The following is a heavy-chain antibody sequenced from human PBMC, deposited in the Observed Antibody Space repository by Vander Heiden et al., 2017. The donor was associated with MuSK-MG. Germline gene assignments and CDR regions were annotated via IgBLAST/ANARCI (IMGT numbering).Heavy chain of an antibody. Sequence: QVQLVQSGAEVKKPGASVKVSCTASGYTFPGYYMHWVRQAPGQGLEWMGWINPNSGGTNYAQKFQGWVTMTRDTSISTAYMELSRLRSDDTAVYYCARDLGPGNWNYMDVWGKGTTVTVSS. V-gene: IGHV1-2*04. CDR2: INPNSGGT. CDR1: GYTFPGYY. J-gene: IGHJ6*03. CDR3: ARDLGPGNWNYMDV. D-gene: IGHD1-20*01.